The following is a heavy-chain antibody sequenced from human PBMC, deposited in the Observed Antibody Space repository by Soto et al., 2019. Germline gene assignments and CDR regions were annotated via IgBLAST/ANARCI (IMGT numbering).Heavy chain of an antibody. Sequence: ASVKVSCKASGYTFTSYGISWVRQAPGQGLEWMGWISAYNGNTNYAQKLQGRVTITTDKSTSTAYMELSSLRSEDTAVYYCATLGATHPYYYYGMDVWGQGTTVTVSS. D-gene: IGHD1-26*01. CDR3: ATLGATHPYYYYGMDV. CDR1: GYTFTSYG. CDR2: ISAYNGNT. J-gene: IGHJ6*02. V-gene: IGHV1-18*01.